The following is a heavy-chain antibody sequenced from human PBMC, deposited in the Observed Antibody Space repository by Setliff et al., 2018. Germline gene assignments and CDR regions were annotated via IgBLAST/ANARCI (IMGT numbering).Heavy chain of an antibody. J-gene: IGHJ4*02. D-gene: IGHD3-22*01. CDR3: AKDPGDSSGSFEY. CDR1: GFTFSGSA. Sequence: PVGSLRLSCAASGFTFSGSAMHWVRQSPGKGLEWVAVIWYDGSQKYHADSVKGRFTVSRDNSKNTLYLQMNSLRAEDTAVYYCAKDPGDSSGSFEYWGQGTPVTVSS. CDR2: IWYDGSQK. V-gene: IGHV3-33*03.